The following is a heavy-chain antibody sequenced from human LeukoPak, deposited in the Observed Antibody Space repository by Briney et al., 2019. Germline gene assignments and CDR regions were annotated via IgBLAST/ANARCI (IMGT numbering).Heavy chain of an antibody. CDR3: ANYGSVSYSAY. Sequence: GGPLRLSCAASGFTFSNYGMHWVRQAPGKGLEWVALISYDGSNKYYADSVKGRFTISRDNSKNTLYLQMISLRAEDTAVYYCANYGSVSYSAYWGQGTLVTVSS. D-gene: IGHD3-10*01. J-gene: IGHJ4*02. CDR2: ISYDGSNK. CDR1: GFTFSNYG. V-gene: IGHV3-30*18.